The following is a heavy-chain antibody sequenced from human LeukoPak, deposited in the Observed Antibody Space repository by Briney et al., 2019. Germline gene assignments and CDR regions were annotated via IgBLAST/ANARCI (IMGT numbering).Heavy chain of an antibody. Sequence: GESLKISCKGFGYSFTSYWIGWVRQMHGKGLEWMGIIYPGDSDTRYSPPFQGQVTISVDKSTTTAYLQWSSLKASDTAMYYCARSWVAGYGTVLDHWGQGTLVTVSS. J-gene: IGHJ4*02. CDR2: IYPGDSDT. CDR3: ARSWVAGYGTVLDH. V-gene: IGHV5-51*01. D-gene: IGHD6-19*01. CDR1: GYSFTSYW.